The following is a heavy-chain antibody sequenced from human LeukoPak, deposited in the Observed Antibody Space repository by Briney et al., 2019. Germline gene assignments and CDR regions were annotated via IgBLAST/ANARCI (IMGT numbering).Heavy chain of an antibody. CDR2: IILVFGTP. J-gene: IGHJ5*02. CDR3: ASGTWEGWLDP. CDR1: GGTFGNYA. Sequence: GSSVKVSCKASGGTFGNYAIHWVRQAPGQGLEWMAKIILVFGTPNYARKFQGRVTITADESTSTVYMELSSLTSDDTAVYYCASGTWEGWLDPWGQGTLVTVSS. D-gene: IGHD1-26*01. V-gene: IGHV1-69*13.